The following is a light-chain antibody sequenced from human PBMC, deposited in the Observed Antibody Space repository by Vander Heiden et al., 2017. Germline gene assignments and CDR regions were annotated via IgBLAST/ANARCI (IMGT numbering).Light chain of an antibody. CDR2: HAS. J-gene: IGLJ2*01. Sequence: SYELTQPPSVAFVPGRKASITCHGEKVGDKYACWHQQRPGQPPVLVIYHASKLPSGLPERFSCSNSGNTATLTILVTQAVDDADYYCQALYSSTAVFGGGNKLTVL. CDR3: QALYSSTAV. CDR1: KVGDKY. V-gene: IGLV3-1*01.